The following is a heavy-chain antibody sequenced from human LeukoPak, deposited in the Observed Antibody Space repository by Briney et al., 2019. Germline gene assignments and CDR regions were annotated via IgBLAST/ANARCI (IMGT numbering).Heavy chain of an antibody. CDR3: AKDRCSGGICYDFDY. D-gene: IGHD2-15*01. CDR1: GFTFSSFA. J-gene: IGHJ4*02. CDR2: ISGSGGST. Sequence: GGSLRLSCAVYGFTFSSFAMTWVRQAQREGLEWVSAISGSGGSTYHADSVKGRFTISRDNSKNMLYLQMNSLRAEDTAVYYCAKDRCSGGICYDFDYWGQGTLVTVSS. V-gene: IGHV3-23*01.